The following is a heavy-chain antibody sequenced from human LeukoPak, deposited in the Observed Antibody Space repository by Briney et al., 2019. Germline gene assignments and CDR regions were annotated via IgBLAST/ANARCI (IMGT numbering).Heavy chain of an antibody. CDR2: IYYSGST. Sequence: PSETLSLTCTVSGGSISSSSYYWGWIRQPPGKGLVWIGSIYYSGSTYYNPALISRVTISVDTSKNQFSLKLSSVTAADTAVYYGARQDIGVGALRGDAFDIWGQGTMVTVSS. J-gene: IGHJ3*02. V-gene: IGHV4-39*01. D-gene: IGHD1-26*01. CDR1: GGSISSSSYY. CDR3: ARQDIGVGALRGDAFDI.